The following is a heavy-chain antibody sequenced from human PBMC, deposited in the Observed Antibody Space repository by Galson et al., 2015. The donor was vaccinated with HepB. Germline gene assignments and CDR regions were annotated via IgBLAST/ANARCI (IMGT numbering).Heavy chain of an antibody. J-gene: IGHJ4*02. Sequence: SLRLSCAASGFTFGSYWMSWVRQAPGKGLEWVANIKQDGSEKYYVDSVTGRFTISRDNAKNSLYLQMDSLRAEDTAVYYCARDVTVGGTWVYLWNYWGQGTLVTVSS. V-gene: IGHV3-7*01. CDR1: GFTFGSYW. CDR3: ARDVTVGGTWVYLWNY. D-gene: IGHD1-26*01. CDR2: IKQDGSEK.